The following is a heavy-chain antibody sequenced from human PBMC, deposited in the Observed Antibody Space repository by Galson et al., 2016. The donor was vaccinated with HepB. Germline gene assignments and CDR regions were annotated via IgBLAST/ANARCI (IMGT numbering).Heavy chain of an antibody. D-gene: IGHD5-18*01. Sequence: SLRLSCAASGFTFSNCAMHWVRQAPGKGLEWVAGIWYDGSNKYYADSVKGRFTISRDNSKNTLYPQMNSLRVEDPAVYHCARDQRIHLWSPSSPDYWGQGTLVTVST. CDR1: GFTFSNCA. V-gene: IGHV3-33*01. J-gene: IGHJ4*02. CDR2: IWYDGSNK. CDR3: ARDQRIHLWSPSSPDY.